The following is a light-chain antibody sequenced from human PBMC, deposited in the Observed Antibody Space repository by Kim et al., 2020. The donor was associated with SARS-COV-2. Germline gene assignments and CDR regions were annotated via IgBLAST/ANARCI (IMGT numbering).Light chain of an antibody. J-gene: IGKJ2*01. CDR2: LAS. Sequence: ASVGDRVTITGRASQTISTWLAWYQQKPGKAPNLLIYLASTLESGVPSRFIGSGSGTEFTLTIDSLQPDDFATYYCQHYSLFPYTFGQGTKLEIK. CDR1: QTISTW. CDR3: QHYSLFPYT. V-gene: IGKV1-5*03.